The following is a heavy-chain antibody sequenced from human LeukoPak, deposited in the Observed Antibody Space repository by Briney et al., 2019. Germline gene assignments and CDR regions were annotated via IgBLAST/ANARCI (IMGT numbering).Heavy chain of an antibody. D-gene: IGHD3-10*01. CDR2: ISSSGSTI. J-gene: IGHJ6*03. CDR3: ARSLRVRGVPDYMDV. Sequence: GGSLRLSCVVSGFTFSSYEMNWVRQAPGKGLEWVSYISSSGSTIYYADTVKGRFTISRDNSKNMLYLQMNSLGAEDTAVYYCARSLRVRGVPDYMDVWGKGTTVTISS. CDR1: GFTFSSYE. V-gene: IGHV3-48*03.